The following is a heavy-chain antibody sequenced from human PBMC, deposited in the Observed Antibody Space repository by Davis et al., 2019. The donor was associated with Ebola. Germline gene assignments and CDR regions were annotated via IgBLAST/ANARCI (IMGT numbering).Heavy chain of an antibody. J-gene: IGHJ6*03. CDR2: IYYSGST. D-gene: IGHD2-2*01. CDR1: GGSISSGGYY. CDR3: ARGLHQDFYYYMDV. V-gene: IGHV4-31*03. Sequence: PSGSLRLSCTVSGGSISSGGYYWSWIRQHPGKGLEWIGYIYYSGSTYYNPSLKSRVTISVDRSKNQFSLKPSSVTAADTAVYYCARGLHQDFYYYMDVWGKGTTVTVSS.